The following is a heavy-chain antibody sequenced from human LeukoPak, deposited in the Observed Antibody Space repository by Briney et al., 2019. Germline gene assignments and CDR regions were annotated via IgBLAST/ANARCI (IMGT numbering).Heavy chain of an antibody. D-gene: IGHD1-26*01. J-gene: IGHJ5*02. Sequence: SETLSLTCTVFGDSVSSSNYYWAWFRQPPGKGLDWIGSLYYDGRTYYSPSLESRVTVSVDTSKNQFALKLTSVTAADMAVYYCARWRGKWDVNWFDPWGQGTLVTVSS. V-gene: IGHV4-39*01. CDR2: LYYDGRT. CDR1: GDSVSSSNYY. CDR3: ARWRGKWDVNWFDP.